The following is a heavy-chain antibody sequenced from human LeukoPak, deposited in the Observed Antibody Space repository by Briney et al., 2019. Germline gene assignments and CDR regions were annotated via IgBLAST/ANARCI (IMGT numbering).Heavy chain of an antibody. CDR1: GGSLSNYY. V-gene: IGHV4-59*01. CDR2: IYFSGST. CDR3: ARTPFNSGWYEDY. D-gene: IGHD6-19*01. J-gene: IGHJ4*02. Sequence: SETLSLTCTVSGGSLSNYYWSWIRLPPGRGLEWIGYIYFSGSTIYNPSLKSRLTISVDTSKNQFSLKLSSVTAADTAVYYCARTPFNSGWYEDYWGQGTLVTVSS.